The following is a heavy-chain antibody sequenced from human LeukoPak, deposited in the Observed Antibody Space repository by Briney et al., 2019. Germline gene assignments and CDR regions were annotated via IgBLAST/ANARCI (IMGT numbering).Heavy chain of an antibody. J-gene: IGHJ6*02. Sequence: SVKVSCKASGGTFSSYAISWVRQAPGQGLEWMGGIIPIFGTADYAQKFQGRVMITADESTSTAYMELSSLRSEDTAVYYCARDTAVAGTRDLYYYGMDVWGQGTTVTVSS. CDR3: ARDTAVAGTRDLYYYGMDV. CDR2: IIPIFGTA. V-gene: IGHV1-69*01. D-gene: IGHD6-19*01. CDR1: GGTFSSYA.